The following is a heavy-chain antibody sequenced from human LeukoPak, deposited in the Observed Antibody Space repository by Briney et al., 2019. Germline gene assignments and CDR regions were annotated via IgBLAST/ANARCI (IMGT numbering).Heavy chain of an antibody. Sequence: SETLSLTCTVSGYSISSGYYWGWIRQPPGKGLEWIGSIYHSGSTYYNPSLKSRVTISVDTSKNQFSLKLSSVTAADTAVYYCARDIGVGSIAAAGGVDYWGQGTLVTVSS. CDR2: IYHSGST. J-gene: IGHJ4*02. CDR1: GYSISSGYY. CDR3: ARDIGVGSIAAAGGVDY. D-gene: IGHD6-13*01. V-gene: IGHV4-38-2*02.